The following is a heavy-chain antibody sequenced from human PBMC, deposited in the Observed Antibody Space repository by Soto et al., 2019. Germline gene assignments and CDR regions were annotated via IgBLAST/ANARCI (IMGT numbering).Heavy chain of an antibody. V-gene: IGHV1-58*01. CDR2: IVVGSGNT. CDR3: AAAGGTRYYYGMDV. Sequence: SVKVSCKASGFTFTSSAVQWVRQARGQRLEWIGWIVVGSGNTNYAQKFQERVTITRDMSTSTAYMELSSLRSEDTAVYYCAAAGGTRYYYGMDVWGQGTTVTVSS. D-gene: IGHD3-16*01. J-gene: IGHJ6*02. CDR1: GFTFTSSA.